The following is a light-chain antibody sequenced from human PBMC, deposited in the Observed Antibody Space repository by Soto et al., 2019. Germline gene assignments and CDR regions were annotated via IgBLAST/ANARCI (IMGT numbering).Light chain of an antibody. CDR2: KAS. Sequence: DIQMTQSPSTLSASVGDRVTITCRASQSISNWLAWCQQKPGKAPKVLIYKASSLESGVPSRFSGSGSGTEFTLTISSLQPDDFATYLCQQYNSDPWTFGQGTKVEIK. V-gene: IGKV1-5*03. CDR1: QSISNW. CDR3: QQYNSDPWT. J-gene: IGKJ1*01.